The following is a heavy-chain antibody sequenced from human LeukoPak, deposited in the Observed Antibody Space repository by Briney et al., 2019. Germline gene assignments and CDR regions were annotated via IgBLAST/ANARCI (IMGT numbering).Heavy chain of an antibody. Sequence: GGSLRLSCAASGFTFSSYAMHWVRQAPGKGLEWVAVISYDGSNKYYADPVKGRFTISRDNSKNTLYLQMNSLRAEDTAVYYCARDAPYYYDSSGYSLNFDYWGQGTLVTVSS. CDR3: ARDAPYYYDSSGYSLNFDY. D-gene: IGHD3-22*01. J-gene: IGHJ4*02. CDR1: GFTFSSYA. CDR2: ISYDGSNK. V-gene: IGHV3-30-3*01.